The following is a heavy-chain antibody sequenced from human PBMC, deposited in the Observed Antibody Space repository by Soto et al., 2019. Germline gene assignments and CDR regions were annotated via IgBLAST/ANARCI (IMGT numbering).Heavy chain of an antibody. CDR2: INHSGST. V-gene: IGHV4-34*01. CDR1: GGSFSGYY. Sequence: QVQLQQWGAGLLKPSETLSLTCAVYGGSFSGYYWSWIRQPPGKGLEWIGEINHSGSTNYNPSLKSRVTISVDTSKSQFSLKLSSVTAADTAVYYCARGRRPFDYIWGSYPSYFDYWGQGTLVTVSS. J-gene: IGHJ4*02. D-gene: IGHD3-16*02. CDR3: ARGRRPFDYIWGSYPSYFDY.